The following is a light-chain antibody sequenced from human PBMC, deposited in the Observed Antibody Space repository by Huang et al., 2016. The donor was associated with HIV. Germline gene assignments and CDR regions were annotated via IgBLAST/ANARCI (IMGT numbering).Light chain of an antibody. CDR3: QDLNSYPS. CDR2: AAS. V-gene: IGKV1-9*01. CDR1: QGISSY. Sequence: IQLTQSPSSLSASVGDRVTITCRASQGISSYLAWYQQKPGKAPNLLIYAASTLQSGVPSRFSGSGSGTDFTLTISSLQPEDFATYYCQDLNSYPSFGQGTRLEIK. J-gene: IGKJ5*01.